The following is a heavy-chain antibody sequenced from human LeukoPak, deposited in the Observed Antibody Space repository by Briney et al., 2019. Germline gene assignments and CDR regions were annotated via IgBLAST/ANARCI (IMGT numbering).Heavy chain of an antibody. V-gene: IGHV1-18*01. CDR3: ANPVDYGDYAGTFDI. D-gene: IGHD4-17*01. CDR1: GYTFTSYG. J-gene: IGHJ3*02. CDR2: ISAYNGNT. Sequence: GASVKVSCKASGYTFTSYGISWVRQAPGQGLEWMGWISAYNGNTNYAQKLQGRVTMTTDTSTSTAYMELRSLRAEDTAVYYCANPVDYGDYAGTFDIWGQGTMVTVSS.